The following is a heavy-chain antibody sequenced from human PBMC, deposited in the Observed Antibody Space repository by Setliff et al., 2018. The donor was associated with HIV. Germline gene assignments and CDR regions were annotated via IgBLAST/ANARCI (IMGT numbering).Heavy chain of an antibody. D-gene: IGHD6-19*01. CDR3: VDC. J-gene: IGHJ4*02. V-gene: IGHV3-23*01. CDR2: VTGNGART. Sequence: PGGSLRLSCAASGFTFSNYVMTWVRQAPGKGLEWVSSVTGNGARTFYADSVKGRFTISRDTSKNTMYLQMNSLRAVTVRNVAAVDCWGQGTLVTVSS. CDR1: GFTFSNYV.